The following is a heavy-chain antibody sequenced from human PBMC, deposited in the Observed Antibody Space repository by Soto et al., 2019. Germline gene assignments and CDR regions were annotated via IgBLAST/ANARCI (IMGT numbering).Heavy chain of an antibody. CDR3: ARDSNGSDNWFDP. J-gene: IGHJ5*02. CDR1: GGSISSGGYY. D-gene: IGHD3-22*01. Sequence: QVQLQESGPGLVKPSQTLSLTCTVSGGSISSGGYYWTWIRQHPGKGLEWIGYIYYSGDTYYNPSLTCRVAMSVDTSKNQFSLKLTSVTAADTAVYFCARDSNGSDNWFDPWGQGALVTVSS. V-gene: IGHV4-31*03. CDR2: IYYSGDT.